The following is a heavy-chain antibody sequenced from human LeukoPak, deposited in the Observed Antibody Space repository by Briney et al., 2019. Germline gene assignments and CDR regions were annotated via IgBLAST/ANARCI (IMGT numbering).Heavy chain of an antibody. CDR1: GFTFSSYA. CDR2: ISGSGGST. J-gene: IGHJ3*02. V-gene: IGHV3-23*01. CDR3: AKGPPSTYCSSTSCRNYDAFDI. D-gene: IGHD2-2*01. Sequence: GGSLRLSCAASGFTFSSYAMSWVRQAPGKGLEWVSAISGSGGSTYYADSVKGRFTIYRDNSKNTLYLQMNSPRAEDTAVYYCAKGPPSTYCSSTSCRNYDAFDIWGQGTMVTVSS.